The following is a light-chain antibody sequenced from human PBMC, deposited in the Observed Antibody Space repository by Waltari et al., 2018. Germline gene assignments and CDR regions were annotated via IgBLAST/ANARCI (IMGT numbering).Light chain of an antibody. J-gene: IGKJ4*01. CDR3: QQYYSTPLT. CDR1: ESVLYSSNNKNH. V-gene: IGKV4-1*01. CDR2: WAS. Sequence: DIVMTQSPESLAVSLGERAPIHCKSSESVLYSSNNKNHLAWYQQKPGQPPKLLLYWASTRKSGVPDRFSGSGSETDFTLTVTSLQAEDAAVYYCQQYYSTPLTFGGGTRVEI.